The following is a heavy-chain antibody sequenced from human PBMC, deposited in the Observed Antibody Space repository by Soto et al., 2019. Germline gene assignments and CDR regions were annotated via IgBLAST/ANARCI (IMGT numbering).Heavy chain of an antibody. J-gene: IGHJ4*02. Sequence: GGSLRLSCAASGFTFSDHYMDWVRQAPGKGLEWVGRTRNKANSYTTEYAASVKGRFTISRDDSKNSLYLQMNSLKTEDTAVYYCAREGSQQLVPYYFDYWGQGTLVTVSS. D-gene: IGHD6-13*01. V-gene: IGHV3-72*01. CDR1: GFTFSDHY. CDR2: TRNKANSYTT. CDR3: AREGSQQLVPYYFDY.